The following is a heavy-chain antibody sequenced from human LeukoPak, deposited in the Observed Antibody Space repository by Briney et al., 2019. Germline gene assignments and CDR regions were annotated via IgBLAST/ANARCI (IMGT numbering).Heavy chain of an antibody. V-gene: IGHV1-2*02. CDR2: INPNSGGT. CDR1: GYTFTGYY. J-gene: IGHJ4*02. CDR3: ARGHRRIVGATRDLYYFDY. Sequence: ASVEVSCKASGYTFTGYYMHWVRQAPGQGLEWMGWINPNSGGTNYAQKFQGRVTMTRDTSISTAYMELSSLRSEDTAVYYCARGHRRIVGATRDLYYFDYWGQGTLVTVSS. D-gene: IGHD1-26*01.